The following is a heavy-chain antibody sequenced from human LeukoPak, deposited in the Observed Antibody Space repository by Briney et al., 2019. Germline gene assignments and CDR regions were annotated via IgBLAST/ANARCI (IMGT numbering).Heavy chain of an antibody. V-gene: IGHV2-70*11. D-gene: IGHD7-27*01. Sequence: LRLSCAASGFSVSNTSMSWVRQAPGKALEWLARIDWDDDTYYSTSLNTRLTISKDTSKNQVVLTMTNMDPVDTATYYCARMNRGNYFDYWGQGTLVTVSS. J-gene: IGHJ4*02. CDR3: ARMNRGNYFDY. CDR1: GFSVSNTSMS. CDR2: IDWDDDT.